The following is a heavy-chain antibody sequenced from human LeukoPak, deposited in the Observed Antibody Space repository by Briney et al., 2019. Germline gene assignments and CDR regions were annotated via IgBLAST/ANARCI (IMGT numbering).Heavy chain of an antibody. CDR2: INPNSGGT. J-gene: IGHJ6*03. V-gene: IGHV1-2*02. D-gene: IGHD3-3*01. CDR3: ARGKYYDFWSGWGAYYYYYMDV. CDR1: GYTFTGYY. Sequence: ASVKVSCKASGYTFTGYYMHWVRQAPGRGLEWMGWINPNSGGTNYAQKFQGRVTMTRDTSISTAYMELSRLRSDDTAVYYCARGKYYDFWSGWGAYYYYYMDVWGKGTTVTVSS.